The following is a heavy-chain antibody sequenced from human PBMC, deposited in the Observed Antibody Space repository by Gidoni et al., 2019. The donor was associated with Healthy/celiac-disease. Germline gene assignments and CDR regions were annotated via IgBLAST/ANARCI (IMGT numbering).Heavy chain of an antibody. CDR3: ARHYDILTGYYEYGWPNWFDP. Sequence: QVQLQESGPGLVQPSETLSLTCTVSGGSISSYYWRWIRQPPGKGLEWIGYSYYSGSTNYNPSLKSRVTISVDTSKNQFSLKLSSVTAADTAVYYCARHYDILTGYYEYGWPNWFDPWGQGTLVTVSS. V-gene: IGHV4-59*08. CDR2: SYYSGST. D-gene: IGHD3-9*01. CDR1: GGSISSYY. J-gene: IGHJ5*02.